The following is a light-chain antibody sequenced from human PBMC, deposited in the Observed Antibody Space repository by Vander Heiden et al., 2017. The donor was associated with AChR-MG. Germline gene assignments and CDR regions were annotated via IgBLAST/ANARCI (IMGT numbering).Light chain of an antibody. Sequence: DIQMTQSPSSLSASVGDKVTISCRASQDISNSVAWYQKKQDKAPRSLIFAASSLHYGVPSRFSGSGSGTDFTLTINSLQPEDFATYYCQQYKTYPLTFGGGTKVEIK. CDR2: AAS. CDR1: QDISNS. CDR3: QQYKTYPLT. J-gene: IGKJ4*01. V-gene: IGKV1D-16*01.